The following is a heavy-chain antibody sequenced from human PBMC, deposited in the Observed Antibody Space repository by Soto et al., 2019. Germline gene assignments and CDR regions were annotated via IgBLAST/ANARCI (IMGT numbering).Heavy chain of an antibody. V-gene: IGHV3-11*01. Sequence: GGSLRLSCEASGFTFSAHYMSWVRQAPGKGLEWVSHISGSGDTIYYADSVKGRSTISRDNAKNSLYLQMNSLRAEDTAVYYCARDRQPSSYIGLDVWGQGTTVTVSS. D-gene: IGHD4-4*01. J-gene: IGHJ6*02. CDR2: ISGSGDTI. CDR3: ARDRQPSSYIGLDV. CDR1: GFTFSAHY.